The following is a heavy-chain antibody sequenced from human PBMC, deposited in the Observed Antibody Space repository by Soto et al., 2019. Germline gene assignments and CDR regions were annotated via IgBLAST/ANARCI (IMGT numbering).Heavy chain of an antibody. CDR1: GFTFSSYG. D-gene: IGHD2-15*01. J-gene: IGHJ4*02. CDR3: ARDRSVADYTIGLDY. V-gene: IGHV3-33*01. CDR2: IWYDGSNK. Sequence: GGSLRLSCAASGFTFSSYGMHWVRQAPGKGLEWVAVIWYDGSNKYYADSVKGRFTISRDNSKNTLYLQMNSLRAEDTAVYYCARDRSVADYTIGLDYWGQGTLVTVSS.